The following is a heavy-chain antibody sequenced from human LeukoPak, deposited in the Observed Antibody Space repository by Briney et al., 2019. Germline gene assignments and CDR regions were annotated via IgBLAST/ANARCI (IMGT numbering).Heavy chain of an antibody. J-gene: IGHJ4*02. CDR1: GGSISSSSYY. D-gene: IGHD3-22*01. Sequence: PSETLSLTCTVSGGSISSSSYYWGWIRQPPGKGLEWIGSIYYSGSTYYNPSLKSRVTISVDTSKNQFSLKLSSVTAADTAVNYCARYYDSSGYYPHRFDYWGQGTLVTVSS. CDR3: ARYYDSSGYYPHRFDY. V-gene: IGHV4-39*01. CDR2: IYYSGST.